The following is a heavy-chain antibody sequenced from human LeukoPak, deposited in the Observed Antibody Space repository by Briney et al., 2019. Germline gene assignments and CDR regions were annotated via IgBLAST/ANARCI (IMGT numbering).Heavy chain of an antibody. J-gene: IGHJ6*03. V-gene: IGHV3-33*01. CDR1: GFTFSNKA. CDR2: IWYDGSNK. Sequence: GRSLKLSCAASGFTFSNKAMHWVRQAPGKGLEWVAVIWYDGSNKDYADSVKGRFTISRDNSKNTLYLQMNSLRAEGTAVYYCARDGKTYYDFWRGYSYYYYYMDVWGKGTTVTVSS. D-gene: IGHD3-3*01. CDR3: ARDGKTYYDFWRGYSYYYYYMDV.